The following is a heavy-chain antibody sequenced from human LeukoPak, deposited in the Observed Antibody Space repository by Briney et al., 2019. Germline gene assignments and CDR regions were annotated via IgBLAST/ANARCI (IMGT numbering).Heavy chain of an antibody. CDR3: ARGLVHCSSTSCYRHDAFDI. CDR1: GNTFTGYY. D-gene: IGHD2-2*01. Sequence: GASVKVSCKASGNTFTGYYMHWVRQATGQGLEWMGWMNPNSGNTGYAQKFQGRVTITRNTSISTAYMELSSLRSEDTAVYYCARGLVHCSSTSCYRHDAFDIWGQGTMVTVSS. CDR2: MNPNSGNT. J-gene: IGHJ3*02. V-gene: IGHV1-8*03.